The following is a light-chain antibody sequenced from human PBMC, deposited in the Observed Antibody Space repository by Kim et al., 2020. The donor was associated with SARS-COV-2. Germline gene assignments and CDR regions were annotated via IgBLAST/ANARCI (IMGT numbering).Light chain of an antibody. V-gene: IGLV1-44*01. CDR1: ASNIGGNK. Sequence: QSVLTQPPSASGTPGQRVTMSCSGSASNIGGNKVSWYQQFPGTAPKLLIHDDDQRPSGVPDRFSGSKSGNSAALAISGLQSEDEAEYYCAAWDDSLTGFYVFGTGTKVTVL. J-gene: IGLJ1*01. CDR2: DDD. CDR3: AAWDDSLTGFYV.